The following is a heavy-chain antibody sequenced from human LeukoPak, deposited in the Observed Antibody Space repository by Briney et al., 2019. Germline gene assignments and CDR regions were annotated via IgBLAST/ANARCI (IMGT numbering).Heavy chain of an antibody. D-gene: IGHD6-6*01. CDR2: ISYDGSNK. CDR3: ANLAAIDY. CDR1: GFTFSSYA. J-gene: IGHJ4*02. Sequence: PGRSLRLSCAASGFTFSSYAMHWVRQAPGKGLEWVAVISYDGSNKYYADSVKGRFTISRDNSKNTLYLQMNSLRAEDTAVYYCANLAAIDYWGQGTLVTDSS. V-gene: IGHV3-30-3*01.